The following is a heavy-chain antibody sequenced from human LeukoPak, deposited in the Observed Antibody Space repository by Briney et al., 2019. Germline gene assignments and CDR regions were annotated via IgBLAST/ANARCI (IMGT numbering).Heavy chain of an antibody. J-gene: IGHJ4*02. V-gene: IGHV3-11*01. D-gene: IGHD2-8*01. CDR2: ISSSGSTI. CDR1: GFTFSDYY. Sequence: PGGSLRLSCAASGFTFSDYYMSWIRQAPGKGLGGVSYISSSGSTIYYADSVKGRFTISRDNAKNSLYLQMNSLRAEDTAVYYCARDTQKYCTNGVCYGLDYWGQGTLVTVSS. CDR3: ARDTQKYCTNGVCYGLDY.